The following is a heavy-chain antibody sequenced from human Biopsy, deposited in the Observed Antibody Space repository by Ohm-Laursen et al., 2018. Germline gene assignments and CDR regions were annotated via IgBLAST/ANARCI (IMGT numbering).Heavy chain of an antibody. Sequence: SDTLSLTCTVSGDSISSYYWSWIRQPPGKGLEWIGYVYYTGSTDYNPSFQSRVTISVDTSKNHFSLRLRSVTPADTAIYYCARDRGFYSDRTVPGYFDLWGRGTLVTVSS. CDR1: GDSISSYY. J-gene: IGHJ2*01. CDR3: ARDRGFYSDRTVPGYFDL. D-gene: IGHD3-22*01. V-gene: IGHV4-59*01. CDR2: VYYTGST.